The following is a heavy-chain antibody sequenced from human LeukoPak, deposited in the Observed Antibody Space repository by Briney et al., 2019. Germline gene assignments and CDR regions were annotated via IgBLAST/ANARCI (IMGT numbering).Heavy chain of an antibody. V-gene: IGHV3-23*01. CDR1: GFTFSNYG. CDR3: AKAYYYGSGSNYKHFDY. D-gene: IGHD3-10*01. J-gene: IGHJ4*02. Sequence: GGSLRLSCATYGFTFSNYGTSWVRQAPGKGLEWVSAITGSGDSTYYADSVKGRFTISRDDSKNTLYLQMSSLRAEDTAVYYCAKAYYYGSGSNYKHFDYWGQGTLVTVSS. CDR2: ITGSGDST.